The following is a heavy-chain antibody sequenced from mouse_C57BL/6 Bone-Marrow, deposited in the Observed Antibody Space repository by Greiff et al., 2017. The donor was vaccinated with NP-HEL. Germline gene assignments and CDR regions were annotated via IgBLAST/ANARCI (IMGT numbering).Heavy chain of an antibody. D-gene: IGHD4-1*01. Sequence: QVQLQQSGPELVKPGASVKISCKSSGYAFSSSWMNWVKQRPGKGLEWIGRIYPGDGDTNYNGKFKGKATLTADKSSSTAYMQLSSLTSEDSAVYFCARENNWVDYWGQGTTLTVSS. CDR2: IYPGDGDT. CDR1: GYAFSSSW. J-gene: IGHJ2*01. CDR3: ARENNWVDY. V-gene: IGHV1-82*01.